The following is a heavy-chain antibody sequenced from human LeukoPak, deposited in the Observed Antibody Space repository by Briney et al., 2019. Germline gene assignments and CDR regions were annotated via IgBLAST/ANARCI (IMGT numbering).Heavy chain of an antibody. V-gene: IGHV1-2*04. CDR2: INPNSGGT. CDR3: ARGSSSFGAGQDAFDI. CDR1: GYTFTGYY. J-gene: IGHJ3*02. D-gene: IGHD3-3*01. Sequence: ASVKVSCKASGYTFTGYYMHWVRQAPGQGLEWMGRINPNSGGTNYAQKFQGWVTMTRDTSISTAYMELSRLRSDDTAVYYCARGSSSFGAGQDAFDIWGQGTMVTVSS.